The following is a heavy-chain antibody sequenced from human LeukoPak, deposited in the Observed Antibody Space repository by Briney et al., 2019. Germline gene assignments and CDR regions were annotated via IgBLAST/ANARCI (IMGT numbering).Heavy chain of an antibody. CDR2: ISYDGSNK. Sequence: GGSLRLSCAASGFTFSSYWMSWVRQAPGKGLEWVAVISYDGSNKYYAHSVKGRFTISRDNSKNTLYLQMNSLRAGDTAVYYCAKEGGYSGYADYWGQGTLVTVSS. CDR3: AKEGGYSGYADY. CDR1: GFTFSSYW. D-gene: IGHD5-12*01. V-gene: IGHV3-30*18. J-gene: IGHJ4*02.